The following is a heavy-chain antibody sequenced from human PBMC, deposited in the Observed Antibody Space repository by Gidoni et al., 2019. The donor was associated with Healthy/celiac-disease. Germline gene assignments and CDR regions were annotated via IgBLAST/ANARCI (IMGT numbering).Heavy chain of an antibody. CDR1: GFTFGDYA. V-gene: IGHV3-49*04. CDR3: RKDETVLGFDY. J-gene: IGHJ4*02. D-gene: IGHD1-1*01. CDR2: IRSKAYGGTT. Sequence: EVQLVESGGGLVQPGRSLRLSCTASGFTFGDYAMSWVRQAPGKGLEWVGFIRSKAYGGTTEYAASVKGRFTISRDDSKSIAYLQMNSLKTEDTAVYYCRKDETVLGFDYWGQGTLVTVSS.